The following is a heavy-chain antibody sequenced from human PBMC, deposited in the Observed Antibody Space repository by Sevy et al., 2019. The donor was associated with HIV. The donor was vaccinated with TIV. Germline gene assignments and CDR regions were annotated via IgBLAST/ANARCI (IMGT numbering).Heavy chain of an antibody. V-gene: IGHV3-23*01. D-gene: IGHD2-2*01. CDR2: VSASGATT. CDR3: AKDTTSLWGYFDY. Sequence: GGSLRLSCAASGFSFSSYAMNWVRQAPGKGLEWVSAVSASGATTYYADSVEGRFTISRDNSRSTLYLQMDSLRADDTAVYYCAKDTTSLWGYFDYWGQGTLVTVSS. CDR1: GFSFSSYA. J-gene: IGHJ4*02.